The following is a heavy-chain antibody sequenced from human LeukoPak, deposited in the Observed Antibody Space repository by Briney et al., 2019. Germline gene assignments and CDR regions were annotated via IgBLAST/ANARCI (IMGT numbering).Heavy chain of an antibody. Sequence: GASVKVSCKASGYTFTGYYMHWVRQAPGQGLEWMGWINPNSGGTNYAQKFQGRVTMTWDTSISTAYMELSRLRSDDTAVYYCATTRYDFWSGTPMRYWGQGTLVSVSS. CDR2: INPNSGGT. CDR3: ATTRYDFWSGTPMRY. D-gene: IGHD3-3*01. V-gene: IGHV1-2*02. J-gene: IGHJ4*02. CDR1: GYTFTGYY.